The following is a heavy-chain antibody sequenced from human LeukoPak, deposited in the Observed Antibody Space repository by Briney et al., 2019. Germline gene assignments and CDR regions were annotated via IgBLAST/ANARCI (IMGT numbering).Heavy chain of an antibody. CDR3: AREFSSWYTFDY. J-gene: IGHJ4*02. Sequence: PSQTLSLTCTVSGGSISSGSYYWSWIRQPAGKGLEWIGRIYTSGSTNYNPSLKSRVTISVDTSKNQFSLKLSSVTAADTAVYYCAREFSSWYTFDYWGQGTLVTVSS. V-gene: IGHV4-61*02. CDR2: IYTSGST. CDR1: GGSISSGSYY. D-gene: IGHD6-13*01.